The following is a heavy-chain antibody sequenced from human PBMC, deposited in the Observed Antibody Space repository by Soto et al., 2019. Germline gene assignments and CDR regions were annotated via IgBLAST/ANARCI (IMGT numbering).Heavy chain of an antibody. CDR1: GGSISSSNW. Sequence: QVQLQESGPGLVKPSGTLSLTCAVSGGSISSSNWWSWVRQPPGKGLEWIGEIYHSGSTNYNPSLKSRGTTSVDKSKNQYSLKLSSGTAADPAVYYCARWTTVTSRVLDYWGQGTLVTVSS. V-gene: IGHV4-4*02. CDR2: IYHSGST. J-gene: IGHJ4*02. CDR3: ARWTTVTSRVLDY. D-gene: IGHD4-17*01.